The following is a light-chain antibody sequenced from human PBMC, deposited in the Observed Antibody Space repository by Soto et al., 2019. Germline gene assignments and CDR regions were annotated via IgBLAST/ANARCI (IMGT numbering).Light chain of an antibody. CDR1: QSVSSY. V-gene: IGKV3-11*01. J-gene: IGKJ4*01. CDR2: DAS. CDR3: QHRSNWPLT. Sequence: EIVLAQSPATLSLSPGERATLSCRASQSVSSYLAWYQQKPGQAPRLLIYDASNRATGIPARFSGSGSGTDFTLTISSLEPEDFAVYYCQHRSNWPLTFGGGTKVEIK.